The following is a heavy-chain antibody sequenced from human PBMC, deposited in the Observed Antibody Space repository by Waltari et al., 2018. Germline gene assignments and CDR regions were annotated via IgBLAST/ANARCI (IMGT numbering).Heavy chain of an antibody. V-gene: IGHV4-4*02. Sequence: QLQLQQSGLGLVKPSESLSLTCAVSGHSIRSSSWWSWVRQPPGKGLEWIGQIHRSGRTHYNPSLESRVTMSIDTSNNQFSLKVPSATAADTAVYYCARDRGRGLYLDSWGQGTLVTVSP. D-gene: IGHD2-15*01. CDR1: GHSIRSSSW. J-gene: IGHJ4*02. CDR3: ARDRGRGLYLDS. CDR2: IHRSGRT.